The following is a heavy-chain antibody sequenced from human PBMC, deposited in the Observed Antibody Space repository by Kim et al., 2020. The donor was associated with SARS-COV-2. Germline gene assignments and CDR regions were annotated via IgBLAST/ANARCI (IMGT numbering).Heavy chain of an antibody. D-gene: IGHD1-1*01. CDR1: GGTFSSYA. CDR2: IIPIFGTA. V-gene: IGHV1-69*13. Sequence: SVKVSCKASGGTFSSYAISWVRQAPGQGLEWMGGIIPIFGTANYAQKFQGRVTITADESTSTAYMELSSLRSEDTAVYYCARCRRGWYNAGYYYYGMDVWGQGTTVTVSS. CDR3: ARCRRGWYNAGYYYYGMDV. J-gene: IGHJ6*02.